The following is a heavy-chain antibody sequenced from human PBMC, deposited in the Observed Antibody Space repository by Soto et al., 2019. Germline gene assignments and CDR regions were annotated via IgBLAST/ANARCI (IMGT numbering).Heavy chain of an antibody. Sequence: PVKVSCKASGYTLPSYAIPWVRQAPVQRLEWMGWINAGNGNTKYSQKFQDRVTITRDTSAITAYMELSSLRSEDTAVYYCARESGDIVVVPTTTEDYGMDVWGQGTTVTVSS. D-gene: IGHD2-2*01. CDR3: ARESGDIVVVPTTTEDYGMDV. J-gene: IGHJ6*02. CDR2: INAGNGNT. CDR1: GYTLPSYA. V-gene: IGHV1-3*01.